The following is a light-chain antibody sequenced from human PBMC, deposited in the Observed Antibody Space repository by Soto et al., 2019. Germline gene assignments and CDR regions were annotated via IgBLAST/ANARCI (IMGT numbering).Light chain of an antibody. CDR3: QQRSNWPIT. CDR1: QSVNSY. J-gene: IGKJ5*01. Sequence: EIVLTQSPATLSLSPGERATLSCRASQSVNSYLAWYQQKPSQAPGLLIYDASNKATGIPARFSGSGSGTDFTLTISSLEPEDFAVYYCQQRSNWPITFGQGTRLEIK. CDR2: DAS. V-gene: IGKV3-11*01.